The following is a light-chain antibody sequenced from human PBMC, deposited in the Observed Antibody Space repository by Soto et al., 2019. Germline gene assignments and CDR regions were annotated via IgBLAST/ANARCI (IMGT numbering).Light chain of an antibody. CDR2: EVS. CDR1: SSDVGGYYY. V-gene: IGLV2-14*01. Sequence: QSVLTQPASVSGSPGQSITISCTGTSSDVGGYYYFSWYQLHPGKSPKLMVFEVSNRPSGVSYRFSGSKSGNTASLTISGLQAEDAADHFWASYSISXAYLFGTGTKVXV. J-gene: IGLJ1*01. CDR3: ASYSISXAYL.